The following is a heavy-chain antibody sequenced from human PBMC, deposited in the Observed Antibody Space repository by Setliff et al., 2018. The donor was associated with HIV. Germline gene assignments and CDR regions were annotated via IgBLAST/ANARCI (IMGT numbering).Heavy chain of an antibody. CDR2: INPTGHST. CDR1: GYTFTTYY. D-gene: IGHD3-10*01. CDR3: AGIRGGDAFDI. V-gene: IGHV1-46*01. Sequence: GASVKVSCKASGYTFTTYYIHYLRQAPGQGLEWMGVINPTGHSTTYAQKFQGRVTMTRDTSTSTVFMDLSSLRSEDTAVYYCAGIRGGDAFDIWGQGTMVTVSS. J-gene: IGHJ3*02.